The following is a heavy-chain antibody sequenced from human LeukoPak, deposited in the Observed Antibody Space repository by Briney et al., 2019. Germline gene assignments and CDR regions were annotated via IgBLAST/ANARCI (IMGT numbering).Heavy chain of an antibody. D-gene: IGHD2-15*01. V-gene: IGHV4-31*03. CDR3: ARQVVAARGYFQH. CDR1: CGSISCGGDY. CDR2: IYYSGST. Sequence: PSETLSLTCTVSCGSISCGGDYWSRIRQHPGKGLEWIGYIYYSGSTYYNPSVKIRVTISEDTSKNQFSLKLGCVTGADTAVYYCARQVVAARGYFQHSGEGNLVTASS. J-gene: IGHJ1*01.